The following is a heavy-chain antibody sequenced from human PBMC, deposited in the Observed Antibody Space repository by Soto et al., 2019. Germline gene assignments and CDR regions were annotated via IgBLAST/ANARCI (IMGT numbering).Heavy chain of an antibody. V-gene: IGHV4-4*02. Sequence: QVQLHESGPGLVRPSGTLSLTCAVSGASISSTTSGNWWSWVRQPPGKGLEWIGEIYHSGSTNYNPSLKSRVTMSVDKSKNQFSLKLTSVTAADTAVYYCARMVVATLVDFWGQGTLVTVSS. CDR1: GASISSTTSGNW. CDR2: IYHSGST. D-gene: IGHD2-15*01. CDR3: ARMVVATLVDF. J-gene: IGHJ4*02.